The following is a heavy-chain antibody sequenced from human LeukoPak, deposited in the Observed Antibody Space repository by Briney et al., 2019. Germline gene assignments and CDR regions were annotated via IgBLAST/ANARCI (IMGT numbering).Heavy chain of an antibody. CDR1: GGSINNNY. V-gene: IGHV4-59*08. Sequence: SETLSLTCTVSGGSINNNYWGWFRQPPGRGLEWLGYIYSSGSTTYNPSLESRLAISIDTSKNHFSLKLSSVTAADTAVYFCAKRAVTTAGDLWFDPWGQGTLVTVSS. CDR3: AKRAVTTAGDLWFDP. D-gene: IGHD2-21*01. J-gene: IGHJ5*02. CDR2: IYSSGST.